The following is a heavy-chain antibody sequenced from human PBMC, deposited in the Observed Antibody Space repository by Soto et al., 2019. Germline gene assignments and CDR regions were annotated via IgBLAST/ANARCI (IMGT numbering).Heavy chain of an antibody. CDR3: VRRLMSVVITTTDAFDL. J-gene: IGHJ3*01. D-gene: IGHD3-16*01. CDR2: ISSSGSTI. Sequence: EVQLVESGGGLVQPGGSLRLSCEASGFTFSSYEMNWIRQAPGKGLEWISDISSSGSTIYYSDSLKGRFTISRDNAKNPLYLQMKSVRVEDTAVYYCVRRLMSVVITTTDAFDLWGQGKMSPVSS. V-gene: IGHV3-48*03. CDR1: GFTFSSYE.